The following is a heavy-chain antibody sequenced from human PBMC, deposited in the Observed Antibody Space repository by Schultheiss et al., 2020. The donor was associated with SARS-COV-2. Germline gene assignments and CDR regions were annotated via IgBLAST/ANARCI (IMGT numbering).Heavy chain of an antibody. V-gene: IGHV5-51*01. D-gene: IGHD3-22*01. CDR1: GYSFTSYW. CDR3: ARQEGYDSSGYGIDY. Sequence: GESLKISCKGSGYSFTSYWIGWVRQMPGKGLEWMGIIYPSDSYTNYSPSFQGHVTISADKSISTAYLQWSSLKASDTAMYYCARQEGYDSSGYGIDYWGQGTLVTVSS. J-gene: IGHJ4*02. CDR2: IYPSDSYT.